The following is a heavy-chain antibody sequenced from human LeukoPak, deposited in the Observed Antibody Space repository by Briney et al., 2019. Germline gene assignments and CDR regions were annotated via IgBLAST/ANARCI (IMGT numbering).Heavy chain of an antibody. CDR1: GFTFSSYE. D-gene: IGHD1-26*01. V-gene: IGHV3-48*03. Sequence: PGGSLRLSCAASGFTFSSYEMNWVRQAPGKGLEWVSYISSSGSTIYYADSVKGRFTISRDNAKNSLYLQMNSLRAEDTAVYYCARGGSYSPPMDDGDDYWGQGTLVTVSS. CDR2: ISSSGSTI. J-gene: IGHJ4*02. CDR3: ARGGSYSPPMDDGDDY.